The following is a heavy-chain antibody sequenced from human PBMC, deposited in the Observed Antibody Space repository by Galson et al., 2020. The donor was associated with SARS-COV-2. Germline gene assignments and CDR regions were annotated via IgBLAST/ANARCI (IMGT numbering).Heavy chain of an antibody. CDR3: ARLHYGEYAPEAFDI. Sequence: SQTLSLTCAVSGTSISGGSYSWNWIRQPPGKGLEWIGYISHSGGTYYNPSLKSRVTISGDRSKHQFSLRLSSVTAADAAVYFCARLHYGEYAPEAFDIWGPGTRVTVAS. V-gene: IGHV4-30-2*01. D-gene: IGHD4-17*01. CDR2: ISHSGGT. J-gene: IGHJ3*02. CDR1: GTSISGGSYS.